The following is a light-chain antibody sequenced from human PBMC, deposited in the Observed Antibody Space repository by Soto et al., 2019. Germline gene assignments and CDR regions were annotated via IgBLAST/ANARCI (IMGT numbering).Light chain of an antibody. J-gene: IGKJ3*01. V-gene: IGKV3-20*01. CDR1: QGVSSTH. Sequence: ENVLTQSPGTLSLSPGERATLSCRASQGVSSTHLAWYQQKPGQAPRLLIYGTSVRATGIPDRFRGSGSGTDFTLTIGRLEPEDFAVYYCQQYGGSPLFTFGPGTKVEI. CDR2: GTS. CDR3: QQYGGSPLFT.